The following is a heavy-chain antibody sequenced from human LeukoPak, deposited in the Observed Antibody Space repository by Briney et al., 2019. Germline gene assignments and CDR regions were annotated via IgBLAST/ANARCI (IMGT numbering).Heavy chain of an antibody. D-gene: IGHD6-13*01. CDR2: IYPGDSDT. CDR3: ARHVPDSSSPWFDP. V-gene: IGHV5-51*01. Sequence: GESLQISCQGSGYSLTSYWIGWVRQLPGKGLEWMGIIYPGDSDTRYSPSFQGQVTISADKSISTAYLQWSSLKASDTAMYYCARHVPDSSSPWFDPWGQGTLVTVSS. J-gene: IGHJ5*02. CDR1: GYSLTSYW.